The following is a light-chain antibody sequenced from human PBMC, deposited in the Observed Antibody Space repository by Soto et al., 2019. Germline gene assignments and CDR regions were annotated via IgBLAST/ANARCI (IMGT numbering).Light chain of an antibody. CDR3: QQYDNSPLYT. J-gene: IGKJ2*01. V-gene: IGKV3-20*01. CDR1: QSFNSNY. Sequence: ENVLTQSLGTLSLSPGDRATLSCRASQSFNSNYLVWYQQKPGQAPRLLIYGASTRATGIPDRFSGSGSGTDFTLTINSLEPEDFAVYYCQQYDNSPLYTFGQGTKLEIK. CDR2: GAS.